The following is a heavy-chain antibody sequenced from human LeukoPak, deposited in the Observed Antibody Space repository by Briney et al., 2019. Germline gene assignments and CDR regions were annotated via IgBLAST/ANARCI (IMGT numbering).Heavy chain of an antibody. D-gene: IGHD6-6*01. V-gene: IGHV3-7*01. J-gene: IGHJ4*02. CDR1: GFTFSTYW. Sequence: GSLRLSCAASGFTFSTYWMSWVRQAPGKGLEWVASIKQDGSEIHYVDSVKGRYTISRDNAKNSLYLQMNSLRAEDTAVYYCAKLIAPRTIYDYWGQGTLVTVSS. CDR2: IKQDGSEI. CDR3: AKLIAPRTIYDY.